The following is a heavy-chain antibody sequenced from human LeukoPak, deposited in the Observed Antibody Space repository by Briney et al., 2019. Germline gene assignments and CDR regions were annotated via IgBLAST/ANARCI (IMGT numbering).Heavy chain of an antibody. CDR3: ARGGIVVVPAAIRWGMDV. J-gene: IGHJ6*02. Sequence: VASVKVSCKASGYTFTNYYMHWVRQALGQGLDWMGIINPSGGSTNFAQRFQGRVTMTRDTSTSTVYMELSSLRSEDTAVYYCARGGIVVVPAAIRWGMDVWGQGTTVTVSS. CDR1: GYTFTNYY. CDR2: INPSGGST. V-gene: IGHV1-46*01. D-gene: IGHD2-2*02.